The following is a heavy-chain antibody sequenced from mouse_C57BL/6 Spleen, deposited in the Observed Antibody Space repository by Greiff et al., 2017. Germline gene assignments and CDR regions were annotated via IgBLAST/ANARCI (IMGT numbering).Heavy chain of an antibody. V-gene: IGHV1-76*01. CDR2: IYPGSGNT. Sequence: QVHVKQSGAELVRPGASVKLSCKASGYTFTDYYINWVKQRPGQGLEWIARIYPGSGNTYYNEKFKGKATLTAEKSSSTAYMQLSSLTSEDSAVYFCARLEIYDGFMPYWGQGTLVTVSA. CDR1: GYTFTDYY. D-gene: IGHD2-3*01. CDR3: ARLEIYDGFMPY. J-gene: IGHJ3*01.